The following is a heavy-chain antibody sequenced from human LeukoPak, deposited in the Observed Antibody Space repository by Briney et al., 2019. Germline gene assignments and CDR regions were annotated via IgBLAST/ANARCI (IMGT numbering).Heavy chain of an antibody. V-gene: IGHV3-21*01. CDR3: VRSADRSHILTGPIDY. Sequence: PGGSPRLSCAASGFNFITYTMNWVRQAPGKGLEWVSSISSSSSYIYYADSVQGRFTISRGNAKKSLYLQMNSLRAEGTAVYYCVRSADRSHILTGPIDYWGQGTLVTVSS. CDR2: ISSSSSYI. CDR1: GFNFITYT. D-gene: IGHD3-9*01. J-gene: IGHJ4*02.